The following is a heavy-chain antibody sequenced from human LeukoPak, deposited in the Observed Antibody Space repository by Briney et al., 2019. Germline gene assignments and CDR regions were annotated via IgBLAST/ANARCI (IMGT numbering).Heavy chain of an antibody. Sequence: ASVQVSCKASGYTFNNYYMLWVRQDPGPGLEWMGIINPSSDNTIYPQQFQGRVTMTRDMSTSTVYMELSSLRSEDTAVYYCARGIFGVVGGWFDPWGQGTLVTVSS. CDR1: GYTFNNYY. CDR3: ARGIFGVVGGWFDP. CDR2: INPSSDNT. V-gene: IGHV1-46*02. J-gene: IGHJ5*02. D-gene: IGHD3-3*01.